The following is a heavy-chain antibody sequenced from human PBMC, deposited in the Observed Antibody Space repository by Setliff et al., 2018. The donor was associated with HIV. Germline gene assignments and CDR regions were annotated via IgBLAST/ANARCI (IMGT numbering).Heavy chain of an antibody. CDR1: GYTFSTYA. CDR3: ARDLNSGDYPHWFDP. J-gene: IGHJ5*02. Sequence: ASVKVSCKASGYTFSTYAMHWVRQAPGQRLEWMGWINAGNGKTKYSQKFQGRVTITRDTSASTVYMELSSLRSGDTAVYYCARDLNSGDYPHWFDPWGQGTLVTVSS. D-gene: IGHD4-17*01. CDR2: INAGNGKT. V-gene: IGHV1-3*01.